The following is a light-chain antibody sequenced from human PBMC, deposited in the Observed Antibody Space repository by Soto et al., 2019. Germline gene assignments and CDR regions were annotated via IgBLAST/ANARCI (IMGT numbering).Light chain of an antibody. CDR2: DAS. V-gene: IGKV3-11*01. J-gene: IGKJ2*01. CDR3: QQRSNWLYN. CDR1: QSVTNS. Sequence: IVLTQSPATLSLSPGERATLSCRASQSVTNSLAWYQQKPGQAPRLLIYDASNRATGIPVRFSGSGSGTDFTLTISSLEPEDFAVYYCQQRSNWLYNFGQGTKLEIK.